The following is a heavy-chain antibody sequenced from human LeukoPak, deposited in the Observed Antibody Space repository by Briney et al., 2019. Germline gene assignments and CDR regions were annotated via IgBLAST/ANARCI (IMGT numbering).Heavy chain of an antibody. D-gene: IGHD1-26*01. J-gene: IGHJ4*02. CDR3: ARDPNLYSGTYDTY. CDR1: GVTFSSHW. Sequence: GGSLRLSCVVSGVTFSSHWMCWVRQAPGKGLEWVANIKQDGSERYYVDSVKGRFTISRDNAKNSVFLQMNSLRAEDTAVYYCARDPNLYSGTYDTYWGQGTLVTVSS. CDR2: IKQDGSER. V-gene: IGHV3-7*03.